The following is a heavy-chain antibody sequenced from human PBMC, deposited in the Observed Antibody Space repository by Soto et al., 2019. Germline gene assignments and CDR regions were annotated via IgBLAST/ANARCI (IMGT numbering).Heavy chain of an antibody. CDR1: GGSVSSGGHY. J-gene: IGHJ3*02. D-gene: IGHD1-1*01. CDR2: ISDTGTT. Sequence: QVQLQESGPGLVKPSETLSLTCSVSGGSVSSGGHYWCWLRQPPGKGLEWIAYISDTGTTNYNPSLNRRVTISLDMSKNRVSLRLDAVTAADTAVYYCARDRSDKSNSYDAFDSWGQGTMVTVSS. CDR3: ARDRSDKSNSYDAFDS. V-gene: IGHV4-61*08.